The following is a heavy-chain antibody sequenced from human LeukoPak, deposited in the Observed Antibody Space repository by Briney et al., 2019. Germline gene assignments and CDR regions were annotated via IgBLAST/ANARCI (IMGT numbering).Heavy chain of an antibody. Sequence: PGRSLRLSCAASGFTFSSYAMHWVRQAPGKGLEWVAVLSYDGSNKYYADSVKGRFTISRDNSKNTLYLQMNSLRAEDTAVYYCAGGHDNTWYYFDYWGQGTLVTVSS. CDR1: GFTFSSYA. V-gene: IGHV3-30-3*01. CDR2: LSYDGSNK. CDR3: AGGHDNTWYYFDY. D-gene: IGHD2-2*02. J-gene: IGHJ4*02.